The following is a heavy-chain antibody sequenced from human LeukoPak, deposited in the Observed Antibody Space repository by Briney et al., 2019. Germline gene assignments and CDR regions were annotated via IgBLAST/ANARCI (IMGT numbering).Heavy chain of an antibody. CDR3: ARSVPKVTMVRGVARNWFDP. D-gene: IGHD3-10*01. Sequence: SETLSLTCAVSGGSISSGGYSWSWIRQPPGKGLEWIGYIYHSGSTYYNPSLKSRVTMSVDTSKNQFSLKLSSVTAADTAVYYCARSVPKVTMVRGVARNWFDPWGQGTLVTVSS. CDR1: GGSISSGGYS. J-gene: IGHJ5*02. V-gene: IGHV4-30-2*01. CDR2: IYHSGST.